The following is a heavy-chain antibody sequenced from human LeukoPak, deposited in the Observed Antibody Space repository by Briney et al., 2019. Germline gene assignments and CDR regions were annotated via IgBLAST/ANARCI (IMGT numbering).Heavy chain of an antibody. Sequence: PSETLSLTCTVSGGSISSYYWSWIRQPAGKGLEWIGRIYTSGSTYYNPSLKSRVTISVDRSKNQFSLKLSSVTAADTAVYYCARESPSSRDAFDIWGQGTMVTVSS. D-gene: IGHD6-13*01. J-gene: IGHJ3*02. CDR2: IYTSGST. CDR1: GGSISSYY. CDR3: ARESPSSRDAFDI. V-gene: IGHV4-4*07.